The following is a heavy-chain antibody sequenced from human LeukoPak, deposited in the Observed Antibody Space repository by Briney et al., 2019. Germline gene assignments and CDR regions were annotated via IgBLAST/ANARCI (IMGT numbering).Heavy chain of an antibody. V-gene: IGHV4-59*01. CDR1: GGSISSYY. D-gene: IGHD6-6*01. CDR2: IYYSGST. Sequence: SETLSLTCTVSGGSISSYYWSWIRQPPGKGLEWIGYIYYSGSTNYNPSLKSRVTISVDTSKNQFSLKLSSVTAADTAVYYCARGGGLDYYYYFMDVWGKGTTVTISS. J-gene: IGHJ6*03. CDR3: ARGGGLDYYYYFMDV.